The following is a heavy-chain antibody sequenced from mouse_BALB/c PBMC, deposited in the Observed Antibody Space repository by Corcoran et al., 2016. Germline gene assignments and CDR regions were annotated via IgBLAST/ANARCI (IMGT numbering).Heavy chain of an antibody. D-gene: IGHD1-1*01. Sequence: QIELVQYGPELKKPGETLKISCKASGCNFTNYEVNWVKQAPGKGLKWMGRINTYTGEPTYADDFKGRFAFSLETSASTAYLQINNLKHEDTATYFCARDYGSSQAWFAYWGQGTLVTVSA. CDR3: ARDYGSSQAWFAY. CDR1: GCNFTNYE. V-gene: IGHV9-3-1*01. J-gene: IGHJ3*01. CDR2: INTYTGEP.